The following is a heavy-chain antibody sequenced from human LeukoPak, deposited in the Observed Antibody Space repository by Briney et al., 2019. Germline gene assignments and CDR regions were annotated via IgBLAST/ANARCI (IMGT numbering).Heavy chain of an antibody. V-gene: IGHV1-69*04. CDR1: GGTFSSYA. D-gene: IGHD3-10*01. CDR2: IIPILGIA. Sequence: ASVKVSCKASGGTFSSYAISWVRQAPGQGLEWMGRIIPILGIANYAQKFQGRVTITADKSTSTAYMELSSLRAEDTAVYYCARVGLIAVRGSQDLDYWGQGTLVTVSS. J-gene: IGHJ4*02. CDR3: ARVGLIAVRGSQDLDY.